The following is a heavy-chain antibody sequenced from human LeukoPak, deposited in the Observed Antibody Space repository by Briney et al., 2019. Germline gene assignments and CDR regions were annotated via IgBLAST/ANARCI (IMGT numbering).Heavy chain of an antibody. D-gene: IGHD4-17*01. CDR3: ARGYGDFRVEGRYFHS. J-gene: IGHJ4*02. CDR2: VSYSGST. CDR1: GDSISNYY. Sequence: SETLSLTCTVSGDSISNYYWSWIRQPPGKGLEWIGYVSYSGSTNYNPSLKSRVTISGDTSKNQFSLKLTSVTAADTAVYYCARGYGDFRVEGRYFHSWGQGTLVTVSS. V-gene: IGHV4-59*01.